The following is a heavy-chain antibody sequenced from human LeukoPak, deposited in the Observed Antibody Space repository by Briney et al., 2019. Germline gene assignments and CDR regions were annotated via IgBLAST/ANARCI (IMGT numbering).Heavy chain of an antibody. J-gene: IGHJ4*02. CDR3: VRRAPGSSGYEDY. D-gene: IGHD3-22*01. Sequence: PSETLSLTCTVSGGSISSSSYYWGWIRQPPGKGLEWIGSIYYSGSTYYNPSLKSRVTISVDTSKNQFSLKLSSVTAADTAVYYCVRRAPGSSGYEDYWGQGTLVTVSS. CDR2: IYYSGST. V-gene: IGHV4-39*07. CDR1: GGSISSSSYY.